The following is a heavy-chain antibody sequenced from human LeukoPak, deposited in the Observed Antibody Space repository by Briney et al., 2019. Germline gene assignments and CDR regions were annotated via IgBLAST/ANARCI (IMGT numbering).Heavy chain of an antibody. CDR2: ISSSSSYI. V-gene: IGHV3-21*04. D-gene: IGHD6-13*01. Sequence: GGSLRLSCAASGFTFSSYSMNWVRQAPGKGLEWVSSISSSSSYIYYADSVKGRFTISRDNSKNTLYLQMSSLRAEDTAVYYCARSISRAARDYWGQGTLVTVSS. CDR1: GFTFSSYS. CDR3: ARSISRAARDY. J-gene: IGHJ4*02.